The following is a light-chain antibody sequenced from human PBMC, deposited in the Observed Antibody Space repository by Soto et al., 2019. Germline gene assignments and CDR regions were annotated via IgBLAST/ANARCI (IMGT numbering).Light chain of an antibody. CDR1: SSDVGGYNY. CDR3: TSYTRSSTLYV. V-gene: IGLV2-14*01. Sequence: QSVLTQPASVSGSPGQSITISCTGTSSDVGGYNYVSWYQQHPGKAPKLMIYDVRNRASGASNRFSGSKSGNTASLTISGLQAEDEADYYCTSYTRSSTLYVFGTGTKVTVL. CDR2: DVR. J-gene: IGLJ1*01.